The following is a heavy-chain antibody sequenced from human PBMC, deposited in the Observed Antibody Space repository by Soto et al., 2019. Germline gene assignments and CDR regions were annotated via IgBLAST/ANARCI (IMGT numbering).Heavy chain of an antibody. CDR1: GGTFSSYA. V-gene: IGHV1-69*06. CDR3: AREKYSSSWFDP. J-gene: IGHJ5*02. Sequence: SVKVSCKASGGTFSSYAISWVRQAPGQGLEWMGGIIPIFGTANYAQKFQGRVTITADKSTSTAYMELSSLRSEDTAVYYCAREKYSSSWFDPWGQGTLVTVYS. CDR2: IIPIFGTA. D-gene: IGHD6-13*01.